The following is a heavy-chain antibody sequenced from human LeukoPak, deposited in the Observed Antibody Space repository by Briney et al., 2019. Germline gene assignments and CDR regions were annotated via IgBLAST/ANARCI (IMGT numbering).Heavy chain of an antibody. D-gene: IGHD3-10*01. Sequence: SETLSLTCTVSGGSISSSSYYWGWTRQPPGKGLEWIGSIYYSGSTYYNPSLKSRVTISVDTSKNQFSLKLSSVTAADTAVYYCARQGITMVRGGWFDPWGQGTLVTVSS. J-gene: IGHJ5*02. CDR1: GGSISSSSYY. V-gene: IGHV4-39*01. CDR2: IYYSGST. CDR3: ARQGITMVRGGWFDP.